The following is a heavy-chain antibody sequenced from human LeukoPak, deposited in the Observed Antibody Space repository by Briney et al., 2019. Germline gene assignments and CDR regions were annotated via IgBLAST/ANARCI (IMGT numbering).Heavy chain of an antibody. V-gene: IGHV3-64D*06. CDR3: AKGVRSSHYRNYGMDV. Sequence: GGSLRLSCSASGFTFSSYAMHWVRQAPGKGLEYVSAISSNGGSTYYADSVKGRFTISRDNSKNTLYLQMSSLKAEDTAVYYCAKGVRSSHYRNYGMDVWGQGTTVTVSS. D-gene: IGHD4-11*01. CDR1: GFTFSSYA. J-gene: IGHJ6*02. CDR2: ISSNGGST.